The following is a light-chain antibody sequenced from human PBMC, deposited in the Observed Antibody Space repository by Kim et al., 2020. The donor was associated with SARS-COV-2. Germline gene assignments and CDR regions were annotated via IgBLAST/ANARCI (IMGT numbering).Light chain of an antibody. CDR1: ETITTSA. V-gene: IGKV3-20*01. CDR2: GTS. J-gene: IGKJ1*01. CDR3: QQFASSGRT. Sequence: EIVFTQSPATLSLSPGERATLSCRANETITTSALAWYQQKAGQAPRLLIYGTSNRATGIADRFSGSGSGTDFTLTVSRLEPEDFAVYYCQQFASSGRTFGQGTKVDIK.